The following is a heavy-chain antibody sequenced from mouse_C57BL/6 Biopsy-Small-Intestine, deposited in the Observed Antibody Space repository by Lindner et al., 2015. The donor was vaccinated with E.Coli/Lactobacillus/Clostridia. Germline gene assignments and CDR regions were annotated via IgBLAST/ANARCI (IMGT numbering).Heavy chain of an antibody. D-gene: IGHD1-1*02. Sequence: VKVSCKASGHTFIDYALNWVRQAPGQGLEWMGWINTNTGNPTYAQGFTGRFVFSLDTSVNTAYLQISDLKAEDTAVYYCARETVLVVYPNYYYYMDVWGKGTTVTVSS. J-gene: IGHJ1*03. V-gene: IGHV9-3*02. CDR3: ARETVLVVYPNYYYYMDV. CDR2: INTNTGNP. CDR1: GHTFIDYA.